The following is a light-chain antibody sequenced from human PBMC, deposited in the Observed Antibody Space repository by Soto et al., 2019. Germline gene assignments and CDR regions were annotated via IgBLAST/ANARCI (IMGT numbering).Light chain of an antibody. J-gene: IGLJ1*01. CDR2: DVT. CDR3: CSYARSSTPGV. V-gene: IGLV2-23*02. Sequence: QSVLTQPASVSVSPGQSITISCTGTSSDVGSYNLVSWYQQHPGKAPTLMIYDVTNRPSGVSDRFSGSKSGNTASLTISGLQAEDEADYYCCSYARSSTPGVFGTGTKVTVL. CDR1: SSDVGSYNL.